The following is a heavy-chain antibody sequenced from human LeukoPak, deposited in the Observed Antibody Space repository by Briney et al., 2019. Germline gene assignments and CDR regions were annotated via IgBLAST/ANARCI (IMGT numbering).Heavy chain of an antibody. D-gene: IGHD2-21*02. CDR1: GFSFSSYT. CDR2: ISSSSSYI. CDR3: ARDGRCGGDCYAS. Sequence: GGSLRLSCAASGFSFSSYTMNWVRQAPGKGLECVSIISSSSSYIYYADSVKGRFTISRDNAKNALYLQMNSLRVEDTAVYYCARDGRCGGDCYASWGQGTLVTVSS. V-gene: IGHV3-21*01. J-gene: IGHJ4*02.